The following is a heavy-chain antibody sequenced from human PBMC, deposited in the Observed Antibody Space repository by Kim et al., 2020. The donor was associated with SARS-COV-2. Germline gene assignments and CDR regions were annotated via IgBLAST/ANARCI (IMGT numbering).Heavy chain of an antibody. V-gene: IGHV3-11*05. J-gene: IGHJ4*02. D-gene: IGHD3-10*01. CDR3: ARGHSSGSGSSDY. Sequence: SADSVRGRFTNSRDNAKNSLYLKMNSLEAEDTAVYYCARGHSSGSGSSDYWGQGTLVTVSS.